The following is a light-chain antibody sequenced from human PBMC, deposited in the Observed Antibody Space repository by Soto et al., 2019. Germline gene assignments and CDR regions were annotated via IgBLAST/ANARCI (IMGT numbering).Light chain of an antibody. V-gene: IGLV2-23*01. Sequence: QSALTQPASVSGSPGQSITIPCTGTSSDVGTYNLVTWYQQHPGKVPKLILYEGNKRPSGVSDRFSASKSGNTASLTISGLQAEDEADYYCCSYAPSRTLLFGGGTKVTVL. CDR1: SSDVGTYNL. J-gene: IGLJ3*02. CDR3: CSYAPSRTLL. CDR2: EGN.